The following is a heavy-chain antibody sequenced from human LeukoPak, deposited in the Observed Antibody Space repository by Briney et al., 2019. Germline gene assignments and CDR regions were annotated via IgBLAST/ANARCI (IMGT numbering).Heavy chain of an antibody. CDR3: ARELREHGVFDI. V-gene: IGHV3-53*01. Sequence: GGSLRLSCAASGLTVSSNYMSWVRQAPGKGPEWVSEIYSDGSTYYAASVKGRFSISRDKSKNTVYLQMNSLRAEDTAVYYCARELREHGVFDIWGQGTMVTVSS. D-gene: IGHD1-26*01. J-gene: IGHJ3*02. CDR1: GLTVSSNY. CDR2: IYSDGST.